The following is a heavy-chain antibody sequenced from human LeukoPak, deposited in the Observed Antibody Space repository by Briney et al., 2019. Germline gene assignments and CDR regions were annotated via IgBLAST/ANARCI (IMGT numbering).Heavy chain of an antibody. CDR2: ISGSGGST. V-gene: IGHV3-23*01. Sequence: GGSLRLSCAASGFTFSSYAMSWVRQAPGKGLEWVSAISGSGGSTYYADSVKGRFTISRDNSKNMLYLQMNSLRAEDTAVYYCAKDLDGYNLNFDYWGQGTLVTVSS. CDR3: AKDLDGYNLNFDY. J-gene: IGHJ4*02. CDR1: GFTFSSYA. D-gene: IGHD5-24*01.